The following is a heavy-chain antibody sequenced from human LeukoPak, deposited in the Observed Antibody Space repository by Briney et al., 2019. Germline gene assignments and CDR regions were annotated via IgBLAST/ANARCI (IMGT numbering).Heavy chain of an antibody. CDR3: ARESTFCTSDNCWRPGDY. V-gene: IGHV3-74*01. D-gene: IGHD2-2*01. CDR1: GFTFRNHW. Sequence: GGSLRLSCAASGFTFRNHWMHWVRQAPGEGLVWVSRINTDESGTTYADSVKGRFTISRDNAKNTLYLQMNSLRVEDTAVYYCARESTFCTSDNCWRPGDYWGQGTLVTVSS. J-gene: IGHJ4*02. CDR2: INTDESGT.